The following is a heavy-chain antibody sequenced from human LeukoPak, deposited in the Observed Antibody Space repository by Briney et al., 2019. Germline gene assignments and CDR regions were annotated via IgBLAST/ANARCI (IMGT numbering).Heavy chain of an antibody. V-gene: IGHV1-2*02. J-gene: IGHJ4*02. CDR3: ARAPAGFNSGWFGY. D-gene: IGHD6-19*01. Sequence: GASVKVSCKASGYRFTDYHMHWVRQAPGQGLEWMGWINPNSGDTNYEQKFQGRVTTTRDTSISTAYMEVSRLRSDDTAVYYCARAPAGFNSGWFGYWGQGTLVTVSS. CDR1: GYRFTDYH. CDR2: INPNSGDT.